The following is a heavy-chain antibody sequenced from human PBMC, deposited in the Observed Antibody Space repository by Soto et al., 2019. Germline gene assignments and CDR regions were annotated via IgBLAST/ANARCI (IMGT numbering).Heavy chain of an antibody. Sequence: GGSLRLSCAVSGFTFSAYWMHWVRQVPGKGLTWVSRISDDGSTATHADSVKGRFVISRDNAKNSLYLEMNTLRVDDSGLYYCARGPRVSSTGTGAHWGRGTLVTVSS. CDR1: GFTFSAYW. D-gene: IGHD1-1*01. CDR3: ARGPRVSSTGTGAH. V-gene: IGHV3-74*01. CDR2: ISDDGSTA. J-gene: IGHJ4*02.